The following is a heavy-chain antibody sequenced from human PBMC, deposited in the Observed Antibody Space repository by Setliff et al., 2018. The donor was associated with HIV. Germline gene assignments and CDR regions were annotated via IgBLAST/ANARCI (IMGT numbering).Heavy chain of an antibody. CDR3: ARGGDSAKQGY. Sequence: SETLSLTCTVSGGSISNYYWSWIRQPPGKGLQWVAYVYYTGSTNYNPSLKSRVTISLDTSKNSFSLRLPSVTAADTAIYYCARGGDSAKQGYWGQGALVTVSS. CDR1: GGSISNYY. V-gene: IGHV4-59*12. D-gene: IGHD6-25*01. CDR2: VYYTGST. J-gene: IGHJ4*02.